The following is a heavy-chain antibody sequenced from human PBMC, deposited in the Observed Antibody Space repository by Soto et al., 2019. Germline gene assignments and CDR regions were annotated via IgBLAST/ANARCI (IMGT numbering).Heavy chain of an antibody. Sequence: QHGWSLRLSCAASGFTFYISAMAWVWQAPRKGLEWVSGISWNSGSIGYADSVKGRFTISRDNAKNSLYLQMNSLRAEDTALYYCAYDDAFGDTVTTFSFDYWLQGTLVTVSS. J-gene: IGHJ4*02. CDR2: ISWNSGSI. CDR3: AYDDAFGDTVTTFSFDY. V-gene: IGHV3-9*01. CDR1: GFTFYISA. D-gene: IGHD4-4*01.